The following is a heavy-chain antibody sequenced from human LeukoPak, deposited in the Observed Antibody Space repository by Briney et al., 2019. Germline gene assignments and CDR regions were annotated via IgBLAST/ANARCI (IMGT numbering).Heavy chain of an antibody. D-gene: IGHD6-19*01. CDR3: ARDRPGASGWYIEAFDI. CDR1: GGSISSYY. J-gene: IGHJ3*02. V-gene: IGHV4-59*01. CDR2: IYYSGST. Sequence: PSETLSLTCTVSGGSISSYYWSWIRQPPGKGLEWIGYIYYSGSTNYNPSLKSRVTISVDTSKNQFSLKLSSVTAADTAVYYCARDRPGASGWYIEAFDIWGQGTMVTVSS.